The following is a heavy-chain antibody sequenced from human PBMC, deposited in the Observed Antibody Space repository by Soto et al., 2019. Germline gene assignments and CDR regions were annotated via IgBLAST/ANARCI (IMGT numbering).Heavy chain of an antibody. CDR1: GFTFSSNS. CDR3: ARVIWSGHLTSDL. D-gene: IGHD3-3*01. J-gene: IGHJ5*02. CDR2: ISSSSSTI. V-gene: IGHV3-48*02. Sequence: EVQVVESGGGLVQPGGSLRLSCAASGFTFSSNSMNWVRQAPGKGLEWISYISSSSSTIYADSVKGRFTISRDNAKNSLYLQMNSQRDEDKAVYYCARVIWSGHLTSDLWGQGTLVTVSS.